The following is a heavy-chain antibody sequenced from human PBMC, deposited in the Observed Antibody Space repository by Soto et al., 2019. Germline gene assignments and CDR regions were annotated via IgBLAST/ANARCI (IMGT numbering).Heavy chain of an antibody. V-gene: IGHV4-30-2*01. J-gene: IGHJ4*02. CDR1: GGSISSGGYS. CDR2: IYHSGST. D-gene: IGHD3-10*01. Sequence: SETLSLTCAVSGGSISSGGYSWSWIRQPPGKGLEWIGYIYHSGSTYYNPSLKSRVTISVDRSKNQFSLKLSSVTAADTAVYYCARDAGSFDYWGQGTLVTVSS. CDR3: ARDAGSFDY.